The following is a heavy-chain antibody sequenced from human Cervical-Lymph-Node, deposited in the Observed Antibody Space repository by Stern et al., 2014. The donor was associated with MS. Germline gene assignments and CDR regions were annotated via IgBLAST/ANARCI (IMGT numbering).Heavy chain of an antibody. CDR3: ARRPKGGAIDH. Sequence: VQLLQSGGGVVQPGTSLRLSCTVSGFTFSSYAFPWVRPAPGKGLEWVAVISAVGGNKYYAESVKGRITISRDNSKNTLYVEMNSLRVEDSAVYYCARRPKGGAIDHWGQGTLVIVSS. J-gene: IGHJ4*02. CDR1: GFTFSSYA. V-gene: IGHV3-30-3*01. CDR2: ISAVGGNK. D-gene: IGHD4/OR15-4a*01.